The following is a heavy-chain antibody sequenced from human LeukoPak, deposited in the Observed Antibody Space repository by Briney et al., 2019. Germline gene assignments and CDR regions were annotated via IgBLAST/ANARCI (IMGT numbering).Heavy chain of an antibody. CDR3: ARDLGGYYDILTGYRRFDY. D-gene: IGHD3-9*01. CDR2: ISAYNGNT. J-gene: IGHJ4*02. V-gene: IGHV1-18*01. Sequence: ASVKVSCKASGYTFTSYGISWVRQAPGQGLEWMGWISAYNGNTNYAQKLQGRVTMTTGTSTSTAYMELRSLRSDDTAVYYCARDLGGYYDILTGYRRFDYWGQGTLVTVSS. CDR1: GYTFTSYG.